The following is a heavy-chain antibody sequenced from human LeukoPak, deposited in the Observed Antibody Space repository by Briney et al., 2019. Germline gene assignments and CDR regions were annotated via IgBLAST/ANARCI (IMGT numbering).Heavy chain of an antibody. CDR3: ARGRYSNKYYFDY. Sequence: SETLSLTCAVYGGSFSGYYWSWIRQPPGKGLEWIGEINHSGSTNYNPSLKSRVTISVDTSKNQFSLKLSSVTAADTAVYYCARGRYSNKYYFDYWGQGPLVTVSS. J-gene: IGHJ4*02. V-gene: IGHV4-34*01. D-gene: IGHD3-16*02. CDR1: GGSFSGYY. CDR2: INHSGST.